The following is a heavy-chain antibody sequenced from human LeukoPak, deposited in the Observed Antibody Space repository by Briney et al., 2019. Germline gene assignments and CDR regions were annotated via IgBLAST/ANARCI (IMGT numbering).Heavy chain of an antibody. CDR3: AKGQELDDGVFDS. CDR1: GFTFSRIA. D-gene: IGHD1-1*01. Sequence: PVGSLRLSCAASGFTFSRIAMTWVRQAPGKGLEWVSTIRSNGDTAYNADSVRGRFAISRDNSKNALFLQMNSLRVEDTAIYYCAKGQELDDGVFDSWGQGTLVTVSS. CDR2: IRSNGDTA. J-gene: IGHJ4*02. V-gene: IGHV3-23*01.